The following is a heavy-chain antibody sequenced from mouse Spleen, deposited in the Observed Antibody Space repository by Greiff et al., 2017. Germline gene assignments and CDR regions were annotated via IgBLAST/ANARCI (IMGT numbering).Heavy chain of an antibody. D-gene: IGHD2-1*01. CDR1: GYTFTSYD. Sequence: VKLMESGPELVKPGASVKLSCKASGYTFTSYDINWVKQRPGQGLEWIGWIYPRDGSTKYNEKFKGKATLTVDTSSSTAYMELHSLTSEDSAVYFCNYGNYRAFAYWGQGTLVTVSA. CDR2: IYPRDGST. J-gene: IGHJ3*01. CDR3: NYGNYRAFAY. V-gene: IGHV1-85*01.